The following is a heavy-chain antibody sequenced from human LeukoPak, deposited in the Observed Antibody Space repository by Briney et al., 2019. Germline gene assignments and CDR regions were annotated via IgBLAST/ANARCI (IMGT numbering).Heavy chain of an antibody. CDR2: INHSGST. J-gene: IGHJ3*02. V-gene: IGHV4-34*01. D-gene: IGHD4-17*01. CDR3: ASPYGDYNGAFDI. Sequence: SETLSLTCAVYGGSFSGYYWSWIRQPPGKGLEWIGEINHSGSTNYNPSLKSRVTISVDTSKNQFSLKLSSVTAADTAVYYCASPYGDYNGAFDIWGQGAMVTVSS. CDR1: GGSFSGYY.